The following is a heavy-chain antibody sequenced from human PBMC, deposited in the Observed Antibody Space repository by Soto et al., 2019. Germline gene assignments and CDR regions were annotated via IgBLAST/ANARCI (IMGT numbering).Heavy chain of an antibody. CDR1: GYTFTSYY. D-gene: IGHD2-21*02. V-gene: IGHV1-46*01. CDR3: AREGEAVVVTVSAFDI. CDR2: INPSGGST. J-gene: IGHJ3*02. Sequence: QVQLVQSGAEVKKPGASVKVSCKASGYTFTSYYMHWVRQAPGQGLEWMGIINPSGGSTSYAQKFQGRVTMTXXTXTXRVYMELSSLRSEDTAVYYCAREGEAVVVTVSAFDIWGQGTMVTVSS.